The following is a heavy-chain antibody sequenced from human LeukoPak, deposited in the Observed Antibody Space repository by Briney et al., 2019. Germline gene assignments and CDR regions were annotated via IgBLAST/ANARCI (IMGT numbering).Heavy chain of an antibody. V-gene: IGHV3-48*03. Sequence: GGSLRLSCAASGFTFSSYEMNWVRQAPGKGREWLSYISSSGSLIHYTDSVKGRFTISRDNAKNSLYLQMNSLRAEDTAVYYCARIYSGNYCGMDVWGQGATVTVSS. CDR1: GFTFSSYE. J-gene: IGHJ6*02. D-gene: IGHD3-10*01. CDR2: ISSSGSLI. CDR3: ARIYSGNYCGMDV.